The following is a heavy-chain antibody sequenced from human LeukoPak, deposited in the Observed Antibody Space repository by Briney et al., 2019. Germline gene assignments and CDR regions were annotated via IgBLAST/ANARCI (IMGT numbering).Heavy chain of an antibody. CDR1: GFTFSSYS. J-gene: IGHJ4*02. D-gene: IGHD6-13*01. V-gene: IGHV3-21*01. CDR2: ISSSSSYI. CDR3: AREGYSSSESGFDY. Sequence: TGGSLRLSCAASGFTFSSYSMNWVRQAPGKGLEWVSSISSSSSYIYYADSVKGRFTISRDNAKNSLYLQMNSLRAEDTAVYYCAREGYSSSESGFDYWGQGTLVTVSS.